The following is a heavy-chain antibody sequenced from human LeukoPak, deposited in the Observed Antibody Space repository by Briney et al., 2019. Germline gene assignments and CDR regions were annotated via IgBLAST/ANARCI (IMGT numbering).Heavy chain of an antibody. V-gene: IGHV1-46*01. CDR2: INPSGGST. Sequence: RASVKVSCKASGYTFTSYYMHWVRQAPGQGLEWMGIINPSGGSTSYAQKFQGRVTMTRDMSTSTVYMELSSLRSEDTAVYYCARVSSSWYQDWYFDLWGRGTLVTVSS. CDR3: ARVSSSWYQDWYFDL. D-gene: IGHD6-13*01. CDR1: GYTFTSYY. J-gene: IGHJ2*01.